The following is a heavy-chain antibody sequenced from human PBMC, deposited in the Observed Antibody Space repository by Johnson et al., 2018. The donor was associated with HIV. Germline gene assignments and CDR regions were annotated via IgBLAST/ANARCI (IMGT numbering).Heavy chain of an antibody. J-gene: IGHJ3*02. CDR3: AKTGGGAALDS. Sequence: VQLVESGGGLVQPGGSLRLSCAACGFTLSSYWMSWVRQAPGKGLEWVANIQQDGSEKYYVDSVKGRFTISRDTSKKMLYLQMNSLRVDDTAVYYCAKTGGGAALDSWGQGTMVTVSS. V-gene: IGHV3-7*01. D-gene: IGHD3-16*01. CDR1: GFTLSSYW. CDR2: IQQDGSEK.